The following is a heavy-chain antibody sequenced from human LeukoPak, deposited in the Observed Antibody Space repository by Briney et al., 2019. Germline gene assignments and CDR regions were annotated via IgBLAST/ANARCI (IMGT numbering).Heavy chain of an antibody. D-gene: IGHD2-15*01. Sequence: GGSLRLSCAASGFTFSSYAMSWVRQAPGKGLEWVSGISASGGMTYYADSVKGRFTISRDNSKNTLYLQMNSLRADDTAVYYCAREVTPATYFYCSGGSCYSDYWGQGTLVTVSS. CDR2: ISASGGMT. CDR3: AREVTPATYFYCSGGSCYSDY. V-gene: IGHV3-23*01. J-gene: IGHJ4*02. CDR1: GFTFSSYA.